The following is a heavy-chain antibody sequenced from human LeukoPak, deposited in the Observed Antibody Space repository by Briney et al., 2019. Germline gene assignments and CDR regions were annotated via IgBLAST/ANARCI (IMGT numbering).Heavy chain of an antibody. CDR1: GDTFNSYA. V-gene: IGHV1-18*01. CDR3: ARDRQLQWFGEFNIDFDY. CDR2: ISTYNGNT. J-gene: IGHJ4*02. Sequence: GASVKVSCKASGDTFNSYAISWVRQAPGQGFEWMGWISTYNGNTNYVEKFQGRVNMTTDTTTSTAYMELRGLRSDDTAVYYCARDRQLQWFGEFNIDFDYWGQGTLVTVSS. D-gene: IGHD3-10*01.